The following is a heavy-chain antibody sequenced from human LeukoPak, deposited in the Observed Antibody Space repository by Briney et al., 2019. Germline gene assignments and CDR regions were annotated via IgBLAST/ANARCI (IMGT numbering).Heavy chain of an antibody. D-gene: IGHD3-3*01. CDR2: IIPSFGTA. Sequence: SVKVSCKASGGTFSSYAISWVRQAPGQGLEGMGGIIPSFGTANYAQKFQGTVTITTDESTSTAYMELSRLRSEDTAVYSCARDLYYDFWSRQDWFDPWGQGTLVTVSS. J-gene: IGHJ5*02. CDR1: GGTFSSYA. V-gene: IGHV1-69*05. CDR3: ARDLYYDFWSRQDWFDP.